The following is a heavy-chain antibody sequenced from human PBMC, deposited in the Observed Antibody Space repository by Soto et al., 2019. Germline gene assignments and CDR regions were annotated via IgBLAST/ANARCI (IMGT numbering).Heavy chain of an antibody. D-gene: IGHD2-15*01. CDR1: GFTFSSYA. Sequence: PGGSLRLSCAASGFTFSSYAMSWVRQAPGKGLEWVSAISGNGGSTYYADSVKGRFTISRDNSKNTLYLQMNSLRAEDTAVYYCAKLNTYCSGGSCYPFWAEFDYWGQGTLVTV. V-gene: IGHV3-23*01. CDR2: ISGNGGST. J-gene: IGHJ4*02. CDR3: AKLNTYCSGGSCYPFWAEFDY.